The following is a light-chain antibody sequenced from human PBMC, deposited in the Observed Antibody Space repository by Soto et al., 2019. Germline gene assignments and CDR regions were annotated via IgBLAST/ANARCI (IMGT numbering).Light chain of an antibody. CDR3: QQYYSSPWT. CDR2: WAS. CDR1: QSVLYSSNNMNY. J-gene: IGKJ1*01. V-gene: IGKV4-1*01. Sequence: DVVLTQSPDSLAVSLGERATINCKSSQSVLYSSNNMNYLAWYQQKAGQPPKLLIYWASTRESGVPDRFGGSGSGTEFTLTISSLQAEDVAVYYCQQYYSSPWTFVQGTKLDIK.